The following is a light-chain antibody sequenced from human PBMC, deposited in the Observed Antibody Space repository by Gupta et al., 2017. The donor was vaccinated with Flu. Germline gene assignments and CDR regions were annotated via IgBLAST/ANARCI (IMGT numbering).Light chain of an antibody. CDR3: SSYTTSRTLV. V-gene: IGLV2-14*01. CDR1: NSDVGGYNV. Sequence: QSALTQPASVSGSPGQSIAISCTGSNSDVGGYNVVSWYQQYPGKAPKLLIDEVTKRPSGVSYRFSGSKSGNTASLTIAGLQAEDEADDYCSSYTTSRTLVFGGGTKLTVL. J-gene: IGLJ3*02. CDR2: EVT.